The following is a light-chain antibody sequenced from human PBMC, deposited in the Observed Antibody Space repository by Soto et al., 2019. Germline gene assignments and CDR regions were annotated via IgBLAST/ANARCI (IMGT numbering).Light chain of an antibody. CDR3: LHHNSYPLT. V-gene: IGKV1-17*02. CDR1: QGIRNH. Sequence: DIQMTQSPFSLSASVGDRVTITCRASQGIRNHLAWYQQKPGKAPKRLIYATSTLESGVPLRFSGSGFEKEFTLTSSNLQPADFATYYCLHHNSYPLTFGGGTRVEIK. J-gene: IGKJ4*02. CDR2: ATS.